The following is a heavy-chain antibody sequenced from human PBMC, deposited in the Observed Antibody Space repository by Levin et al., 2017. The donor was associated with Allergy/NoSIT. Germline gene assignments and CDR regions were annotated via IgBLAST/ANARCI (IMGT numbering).Heavy chain of an antibody. J-gene: IGHJ5*02. CDR1: GYSFTSYW. CDR2: IDPSDSYT. V-gene: IGHV5-10-1*01. Sequence: ASVKVSCKGSGYSFTSYWITWVRQMPGKGLEWMGSIDPSDSYTNYSPSFQGHVTISADKSITTAYLQWSSLNASDTAIYYCARRDGYNSGWYWFDRWGQGTLVTVSS. CDR3: ARRDGYNSGWYWFDR. D-gene: IGHD6-19*01.